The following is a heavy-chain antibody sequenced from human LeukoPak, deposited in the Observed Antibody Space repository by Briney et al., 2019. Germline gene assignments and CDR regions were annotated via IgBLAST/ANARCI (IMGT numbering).Heavy chain of an antibody. V-gene: IGHV3-23*01. D-gene: IGHD5-24*01. CDR3: ASGRVEMATISNAFNI. CDR2: IGYGGADS. CDR1: GFTLSSYE. Sequence: GGSLRLSCTVSGFTLSSYEMTWFRQAPGKGLEWVSSIGYGGADSHYADSVKGRFTISRDNSKNTLYLQLSSLRADDTAVYYCASGRVEMATISNAFNIWGQGTMVTVSS. J-gene: IGHJ3*02.